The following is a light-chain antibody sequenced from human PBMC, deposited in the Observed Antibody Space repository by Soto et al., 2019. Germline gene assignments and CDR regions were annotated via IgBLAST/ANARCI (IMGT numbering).Light chain of an antibody. V-gene: IGKV1-5*03. Sequence: DIQMTQSPSTLSASVGDRVTITCRASQSLSSWLDWYQQKPGKAPKSLIYKASSLESGFPSRFSGSGSGTEFTLTISILQPNDFATYYCQQYLSYPITFGQGTRLEIK. CDR1: QSLSSW. J-gene: IGKJ5*01. CDR3: QQYLSYPIT. CDR2: KAS.